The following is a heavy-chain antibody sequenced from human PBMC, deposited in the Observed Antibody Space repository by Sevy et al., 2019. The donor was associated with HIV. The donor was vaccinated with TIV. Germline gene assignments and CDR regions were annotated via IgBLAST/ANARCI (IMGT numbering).Heavy chain of an antibody. J-gene: IGHJ4*02. CDR3: AKGQSSGWYKDYFDY. V-gene: IGHV3-7*03. Sequence: GGSLRLSCAASGFTFSTYWMHWVRQAPGKGLEWVANIKQDESEKYYVASVKGRFTISRDNAKNSLYLQMNSLRPGDTAVYYCAKGQSSGWYKDYFDYWGQGTLVTVSS. D-gene: IGHD6-19*01. CDR1: GFTFSTYW. CDR2: IKQDESEK.